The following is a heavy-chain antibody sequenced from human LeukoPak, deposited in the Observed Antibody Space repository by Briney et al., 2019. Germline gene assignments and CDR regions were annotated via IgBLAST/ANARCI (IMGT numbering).Heavy chain of an antibody. CDR3: ARVGDCSSTSRFVDY. D-gene: IGHD2-2*01. CDR2: ICCTGST. V-gene: IGHV4-59*01. J-gene: IGHJ4*02. CDR1: GGSISSYY. Sequence: SETLSLTCTVSGGSISSYYWSWIRQPPGKGLEWIGYICCTGSTNYNPSLKSRVTISVDTSKNQFSLKLSSVTAADTAVYYCARVGDCSSTSRFVDYWGQGTLVTVSS.